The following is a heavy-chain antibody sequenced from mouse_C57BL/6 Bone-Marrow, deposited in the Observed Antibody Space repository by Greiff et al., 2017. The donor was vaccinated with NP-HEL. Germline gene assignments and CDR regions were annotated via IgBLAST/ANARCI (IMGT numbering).Heavy chain of an antibody. CDR2: IYPGNSDT. J-gene: IGHJ3*01. D-gene: IGHD2-3*01. V-gene: IGHV1-5*01. CDR3: TRGGWLLPAWFAY. Sequence: VQLQQSGTVLARPGASVKMSCKTSGYTFTSYWMHWVKQRPGQGLEWIGAIYPGNSDTSYNQKFKGKAKLTAVTSASTAYMEHSSLTNEDSAVYYCTRGGWLLPAWFAYWGQGTLVTVSA. CDR1: GYTFTSYW.